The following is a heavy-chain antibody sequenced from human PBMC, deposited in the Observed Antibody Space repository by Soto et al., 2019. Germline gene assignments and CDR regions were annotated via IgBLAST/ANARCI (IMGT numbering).Heavy chain of an antibody. D-gene: IGHD3-3*01. Sequence: SETLSLTCAVCGGSFSGYYWSWIRQPPGKGLEWIGEINHSGSTNYNPSLKSRVTISVDTSKNQFSLKLSSVTAADTAVYYCARVSKDFWSGYRGYYGMDVWGQGTTVTVSS. V-gene: IGHV4-34*01. CDR3: ARVSKDFWSGYRGYYGMDV. CDR1: GGSFSGYY. CDR2: INHSGST. J-gene: IGHJ6*02.